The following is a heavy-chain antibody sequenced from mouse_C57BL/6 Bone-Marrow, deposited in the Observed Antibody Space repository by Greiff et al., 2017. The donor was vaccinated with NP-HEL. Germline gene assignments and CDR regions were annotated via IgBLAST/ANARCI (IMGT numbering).Heavy chain of an antibody. CDR3: ARGGGSSPHF. D-gene: IGHD1-1*01. J-gene: IGHJ2*01. CDR2: IYPGDGDT. Sequence: QVQLQQSGPELVKPGASVKISCKASGYAFSSSWMNWVKQRPGKGLEWIGRIYPGDGDTNYNGKFKGKATLTADKSSSTAYMQLSSLTSEDSAVYFCARGGGSSPHFWGQGTTLTVSS. V-gene: IGHV1-82*01. CDR1: GYAFSSSW.